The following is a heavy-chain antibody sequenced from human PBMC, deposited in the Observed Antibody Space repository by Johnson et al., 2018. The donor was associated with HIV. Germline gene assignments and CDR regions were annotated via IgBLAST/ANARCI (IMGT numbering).Heavy chain of an antibody. CDR3: ARDVVSDGDDPPDAFDI. D-gene: IGHD2-21*01. CDR1: GFTFSSYW. CDR2: IKQDGTEK. Sequence: EVQLVESGGGLVQPGGSLGLSCAASGFTFSSYWMTWVRQAPGKGLEWVANIKQDGTEKNYVDFVKGRFTISRDNAKNSLFLQISSLRAEDTAVYFCARDVVSDGDDPPDAFDIWGHGTMVTVSS. V-gene: IGHV3-7*05. J-gene: IGHJ3*02.